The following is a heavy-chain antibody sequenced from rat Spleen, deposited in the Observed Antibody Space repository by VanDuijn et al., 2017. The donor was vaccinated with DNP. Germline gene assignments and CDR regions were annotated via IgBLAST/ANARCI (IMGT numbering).Heavy chain of an antibody. V-gene: IGHV5-31*01. CDR1: GFTFNKYW. J-gene: IGHJ2*01. CDR2: ITTSGDST. D-gene: IGHD1-4*01. CDR3: ARGNYPGINTFDY. Sequence: EVQLVESGGDLVQPGRSLKVSCVVSGFTFNKYWMTWIRQVPGKGLEWVASITTSGDSTYSPDSVKGRFTISRDNAKNTLYLQMNSLRSEDTATYYCARGNYPGINTFDYWGQGVMVTVSS.